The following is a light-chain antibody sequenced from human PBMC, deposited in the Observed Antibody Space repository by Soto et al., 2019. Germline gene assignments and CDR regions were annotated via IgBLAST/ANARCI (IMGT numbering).Light chain of an antibody. CDR1: QSVSSSY. V-gene: IGKV3-20*01. Sequence: EIVLTQSPGTLSLSPGERATLSCRASQSVSSSYLAWYQQKPGQAPRLLIYGASRRATGIPDRFSGSGSGTDFTLTISRLEREDFAVYYCLQYDSSPLTFGGVTKVEIK. J-gene: IGKJ4*01. CDR3: LQYDSSPLT. CDR2: GAS.